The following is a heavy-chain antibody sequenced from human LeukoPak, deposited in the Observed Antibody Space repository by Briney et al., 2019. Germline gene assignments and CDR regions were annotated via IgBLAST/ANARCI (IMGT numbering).Heavy chain of an antibody. CDR1: GYTFIRYY. V-gene: IGHV1-2*02. CDR3: ARLYSSTEVIDS. D-gene: IGHD6-13*01. Sequence: GASVTVSCKTSGYTFIRYYMHWVRQAPGQGLEWMGWINPNSGGTKYAPKFQGRVTITRDTAINTDYMELSSLRSDDTAVDYCARLYSSTEVIDSWGQGTLVTVSS. J-gene: IGHJ4*02. CDR2: INPNSGGT.